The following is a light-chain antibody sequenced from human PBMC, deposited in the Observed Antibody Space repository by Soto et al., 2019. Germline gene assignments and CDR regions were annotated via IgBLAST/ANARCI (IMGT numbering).Light chain of an antibody. CDR2: YDS. CDR1: NIGSKS. J-gene: IGLJ2*01. Sequence: SYELTQPPSVSVAPGKTARITCGGNNIGSKSVHWYQQKPGQAPVLVIYYDSDRPSGIPERFSGSNSGNTATLTISRVEAGDEADYYCQVWDSSSDPVVFGGGTNLTVL. CDR3: QVWDSSSDPVV. V-gene: IGLV3-21*04.